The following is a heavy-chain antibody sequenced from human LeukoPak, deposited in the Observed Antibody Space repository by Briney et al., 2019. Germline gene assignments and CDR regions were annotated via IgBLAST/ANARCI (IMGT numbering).Heavy chain of an antibody. CDR1: EFPFNVYG. Sequence: GGSLRLSCAASEFPFNVYGMHWVRQARGKGLEWVASTSYDGSDKYYADSVKGRFTLSRDNSKNTLYLQMNSLRAEDTAVYYCARDPYSGSYVDYYYYYYMDVWGKGTTVTISS. CDR3: ARDPYSGSYVDYYYYYYMDV. CDR2: TSYDGSDK. V-gene: IGHV3-30*12. D-gene: IGHD1-26*01. J-gene: IGHJ6*03.